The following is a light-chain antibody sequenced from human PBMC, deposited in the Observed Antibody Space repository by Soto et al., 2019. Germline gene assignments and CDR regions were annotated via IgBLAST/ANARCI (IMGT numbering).Light chain of an antibody. V-gene: IGLV2-14*01. CDR2: DVS. J-gene: IGLJ1*01. CDR3: SSYTSSSSYA. Sequence: QSVLTQPASVSGPPGQSITISCTGTSSDVGGYNYVSWYQQHPGKAPKLMIYDVSNRPSGVSNLFSGSKSGNTASLTISVLLAEDEADYYCSSYTSSSSYAFGTGTKVTVL. CDR1: SSDVGGYNY.